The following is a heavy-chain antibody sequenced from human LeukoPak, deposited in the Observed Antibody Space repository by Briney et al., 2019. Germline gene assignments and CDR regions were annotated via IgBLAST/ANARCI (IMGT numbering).Heavy chain of an antibody. CDR1: GYTFTSYD. V-gene: IGHV1-8*01. CDR3: ASGDYSSSPSLYSSYYGMDV. J-gene: IGHJ6*02. D-gene: IGHD6-6*01. Sequence: ASVNVSCKASGYTFTSYDSNWVRQATGQGREWMGWMNPNRGNTGYAQRFQGRVTMTMNTSISTAYMELSSMRSEDTAVYYSASGDYSSSPSLYSSYYGMDVWGQGTTVTVP. CDR2: MNPNRGNT.